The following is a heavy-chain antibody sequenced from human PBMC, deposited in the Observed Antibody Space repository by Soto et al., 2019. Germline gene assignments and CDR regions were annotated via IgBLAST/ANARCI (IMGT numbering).Heavy chain of an antibody. CDR3: ARERYQVISDGMDV. V-gene: IGHV1-2*02. Sequence: ASVKVSCKASGYTFTGYYVHWLREAPGQGLEWMGWINPETGATSYAQKFQGRVTLSRDTSINTAYLELSSLRFDDAAVYFCARERYQVISDGMDVWGQGTTVTVSS. J-gene: IGHJ6*02. CDR2: INPETGAT. CDR1: GYTFTGYY. D-gene: IGHD2-2*01.